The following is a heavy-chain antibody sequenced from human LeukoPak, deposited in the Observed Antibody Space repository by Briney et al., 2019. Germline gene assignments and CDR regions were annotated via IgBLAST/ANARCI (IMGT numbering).Heavy chain of an antibody. CDR2: INPGNGNI. J-gene: IGHJ4*02. CDR3: ARGNFYFDSSGYYPVPDY. V-gene: IGHV1-3*01. D-gene: IGHD3-22*01. CDR1: QYTFTSYA. Sequence: ASVKVSCKASQYTFTSYAIHWVRQAPGQRLEWMGWINPGNGNIKYSQKFQGRVTITRDTSASTAYVELSSLRSEDAAVYYCARGNFYFDSSGYYPVPDYWGQGTLVTVS.